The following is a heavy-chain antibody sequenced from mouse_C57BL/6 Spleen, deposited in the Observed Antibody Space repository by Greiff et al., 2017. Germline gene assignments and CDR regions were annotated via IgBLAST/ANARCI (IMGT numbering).Heavy chain of an antibody. J-gene: IGHJ3*01. CDR3: ARRTAQAPFAY. V-gene: IGHV1-82*01. D-gene: IGHD3-2*02. CDR1: GYAFSSSW. Sequence: VKLQESGPELVKPGASVKISCKASGYAFSSSWMNWVKQRPGKGLEWIGRIYPGDGDTNYNGKFKGKATLTADKSSSTAYMQLSSLTSEDSAVYFCARRTAQAPFAYWGQGTLVTVSA. CDR2: IYPGDGDT.